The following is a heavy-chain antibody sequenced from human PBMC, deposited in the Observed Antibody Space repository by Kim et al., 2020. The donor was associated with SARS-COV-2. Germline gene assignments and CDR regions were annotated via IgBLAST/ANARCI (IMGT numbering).Heavy chain of an antibody. CDR1: GGSISSGGYY. Sequence: SETLSLTCTVSGGSISSGGYYWSWIRPHTGKGLEWIGYIYYSGSTYYNPSLKSRVTISVDTSKNQFSLKLSSVTAADTAVYYCARGGVNYGSGALPDWG. CDR3: ARGGVNYGSGALPD. V-gene: IGHV4-31*03. J-gene: IGHJ1*01. D-gene: IGHD3-10*01. CDR2: IYYSGST.